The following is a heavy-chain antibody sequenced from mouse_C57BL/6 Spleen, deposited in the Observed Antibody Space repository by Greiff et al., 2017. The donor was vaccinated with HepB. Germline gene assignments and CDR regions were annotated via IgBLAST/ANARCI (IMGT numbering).Heavy chain of an antibody. V-gene: IGHV5-17*01. CDR1: GFTFSDYG. CDR3: ARGAYYSNYDAMDY. CDR2: ISSGSSTI. J-gene: IGHJ4*01. D-gene: IGHD2-5*01. Sequence: EVKLVESGGCLVKPGGSLKLSCAASGFTFSDYGMHWVRQAPEKGLEWVAYISSGSSTIYYADTVKGRFTISRDNAKNTLFLQMTSLRSEDTAMYYCARGAYYSNYDAMDYWGQGTSVTVSS.